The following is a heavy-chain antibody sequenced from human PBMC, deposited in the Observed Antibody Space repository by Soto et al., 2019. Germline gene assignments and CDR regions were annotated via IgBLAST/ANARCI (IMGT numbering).Heavy chain of an antibody. J-gene: IGHJ4*01. V-gene: IGHV3-23*01. Sequence: EVQLLESGGGLVQPGGSLRLSCAASGFTFSSYAMSWVRQAPGKGLEWVSAISGSGGSTYYADSVKGRFTISRDNSKNTLYQQLNSLIAEDTAVYYCAKVPSGTQLRGFDYWAQGTLVTVSS. CDR3: AKVPSGTQLRGFDY. D-gene: IGHD6-13*01. CDR1: GFTFSSYA. CDR2: ISGSGGST.